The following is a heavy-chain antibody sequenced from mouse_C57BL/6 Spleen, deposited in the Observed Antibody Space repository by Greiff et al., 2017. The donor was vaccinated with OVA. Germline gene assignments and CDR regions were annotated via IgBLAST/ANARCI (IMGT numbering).Heavy chain of an antibody. Sequence: EVKLQQSGPELVKPGASVKISCKASGYTFTDYYMNWVKQSHGKSLEWIGDINPNNGGTSYNQKFKGKATLTVDKSSSTAYMELRSLTSEDSAVYYCARENYYGSSYEGYFDYWGQGTTLTVSS. CDR1: GYTFTDYY. CDR2: INPNNGGT. CDR3: ARENYYGSSYEGYFDY. D-gene: IGHD1-1*01. J-gene: IGHJ2*01. V-gene: IGHV1-26*01.